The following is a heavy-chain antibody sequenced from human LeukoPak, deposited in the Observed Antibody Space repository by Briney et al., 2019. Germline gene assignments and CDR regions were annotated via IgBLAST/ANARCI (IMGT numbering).Heavy chain of an antibody. V-gene: IGHV4-38-2*02. CDR1: GYSISSGYY. J-gene: IGHJ3*02. D-gene: IGHD3-22*01. CDR3: AKSNGYGLIDI. Sequence: SETLSLTCTVSGYSISSGYYWGWIRQPPGKGLEWIGSIYYSGSTYYSPSLKSRVTISLDTSRNQFSLKLNSVTAADTAVYYCAKSNGYGLIDIWGQGTMVTVSS. CDR2: IYYSGST.